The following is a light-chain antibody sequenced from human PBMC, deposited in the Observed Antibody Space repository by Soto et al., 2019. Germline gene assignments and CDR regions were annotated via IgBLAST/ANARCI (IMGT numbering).Light chain of an antibody. CDR1: QTISSW. Sequence: NTCRARQTISSWLAWYQQKPGKAPKLLIYKASTLKSGVPSRFSGSRTWTESTLTISSSQAEDLGVYYRQEYQHRPWTLGQGTKVDIK. CDR3: QEYQHRPWT. J-gene: IGKJ1*01. V-gene: IGKV1-5*03. CDR2: KAS.